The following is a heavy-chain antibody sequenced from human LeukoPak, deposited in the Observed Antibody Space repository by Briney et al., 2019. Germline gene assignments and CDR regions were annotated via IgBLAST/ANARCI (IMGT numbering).Heavy chain of an antibody. V-gene: IGHV3-74*01. CDR3: ARDSSDSVFGVVIVPTNMDV. CDR1: GFTFSSYW. D-gene: IGHD3-3*01. J-gene: IGHJ6*03. CDR2: INSDGSST. Sequence: PGGSLRLSCAASGFTFSSYWMHWVRQAPGKGLVWVSRINSDGSSTSYADSVKGRFTISRDNAKNTLSLQMNSLRAEDTAVYYCARDSSDSVFGVVIVPTNMDVWGKGTTVTVSS.